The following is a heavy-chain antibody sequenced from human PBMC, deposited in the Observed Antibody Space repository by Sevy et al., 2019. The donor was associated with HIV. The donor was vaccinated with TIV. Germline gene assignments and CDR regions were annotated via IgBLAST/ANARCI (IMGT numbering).Heavy chain of an antibody. D-gene: IGHD2-15*01. Sequence: SETLSLTCTVSGGSISSGGYYWSWIRQHPGKGLEWIGYIYYSGSTYYNPSLKSRVTISVDTSKNQFSLKLSSVTAADTAVYCCARGTRDCSGGSCFHRRNYYYYMDVWGKGTTVTVSS. V-gene: IGHV4-31*03. CDR3: ARGTRDCSGGSCFHRRNYYYYMDV. CDR2: IYYSGST. CDR1: GGSISSGGYY. J-gene: IGHJ6*03.